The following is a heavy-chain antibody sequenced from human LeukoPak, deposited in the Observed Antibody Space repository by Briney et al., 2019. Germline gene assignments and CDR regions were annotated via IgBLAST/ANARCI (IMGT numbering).Heavy chain of an antibody. D-gene: IGHD3-3*01. CDR3: AKDFYDFWSGYLL. J-gene: IGHJ4*02. CDR2: IKQDGSEK. CDR1: GFTFSSYW. Sequence: GGSLRLSCAASGFTFSSYWMSWVRQAPGKGLEWVANIKQDGSEKYYVDSVKGRFTISRDNAKNSLYLQMNSLRAEDTAVYYCAKDFYDFWSGYLLWGQGTLVTVSS. V-gene: IGHV3-7*03.